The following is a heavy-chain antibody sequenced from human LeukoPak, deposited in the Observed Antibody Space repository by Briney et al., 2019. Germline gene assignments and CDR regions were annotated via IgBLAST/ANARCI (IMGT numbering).Heavy chain of an antibody. J-gene: IGHJ6*02. Sequence: PGGSLRLSCAASGFTVSSNYMSWVRQAPGKGLEWVSVIYSGGSTYYADSVKGRFTISRDNSKNTLYLQMNSLRAEDTAVYYCARHSSSSWYLDGMDVWGQGTTVTVSS. CDR3: ARHSSSSWYLDGMDV. D-gene: IGHD6-13*01. CDR1: GFTVSSNY. V-gene: IGHV3-66*04. CDR2: IYSGGST.